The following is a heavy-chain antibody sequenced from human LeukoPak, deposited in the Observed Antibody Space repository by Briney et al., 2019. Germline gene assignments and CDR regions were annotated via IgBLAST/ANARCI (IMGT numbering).Heavy chain of an antibody. CDR3: AREGYHYFDY. J-gene: IGHJ4*02. Sequence: GGSLRLSCAASGFTFSSYVMHWVRQAPGKGLEWVAVISYDGSNKYYADSVKGRFTISRDNSKNTLYLQMNSLRAEDTAVYYCAREGYHYFDYWGQGTLVTVSS. V-gene: IGHV3-30-3*01. CDR1: GFTFSSYV. CDR2: ISYDGSNK. D-gene: IGHD2-15*01.